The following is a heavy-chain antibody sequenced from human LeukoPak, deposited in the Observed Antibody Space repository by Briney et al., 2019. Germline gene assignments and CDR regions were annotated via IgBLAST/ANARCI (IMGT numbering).Heavy chain of an antibody. Sequence: ASVKVSCKHSGYTFTSYGISWVRQAPGQGLEWMGWISAYNGNTNYAQKLQGRVTMTTDTTTSTAYIELRSLRSDDTAVYYCARGGTPGFAFDIWGQGTMVTVSS. CDR2: ISAYNGNT. D-gene: IGHD1-1*01. V-gene: IGHV1-18*01. J-gene: IGHJ3*02. CDR3: ARGGTPGFAFDI. CDR1: GYTFTSYG.